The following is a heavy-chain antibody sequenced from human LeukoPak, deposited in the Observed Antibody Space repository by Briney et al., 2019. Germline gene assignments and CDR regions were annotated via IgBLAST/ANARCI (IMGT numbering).Heavy chain of an antibody. CDR2: ISNDGGGT. D-gene: IGHD3-22*01. J-gene: IGHJ5*02. CDR3: AKGCSSGYFLDL. CDR1: GFLFNNYG. Sequence: GGSLRLSCAASGFLFNNYGLVWGRQAPGEGLEWVAAISNDGGGTTYADFVKGRFTISRDNSKNALFLHMNSLRAEDTALYYCAKGCSSGYFLDLWGQGTLVTVSS. V-gene: IGHV3-23*01.